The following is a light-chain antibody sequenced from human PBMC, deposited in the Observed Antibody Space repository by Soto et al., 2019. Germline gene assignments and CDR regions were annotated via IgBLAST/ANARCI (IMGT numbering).Light chain of an antibody. CDR1: QSVGTH. CDR3: QQYNNWPLT. J-gene: IGKJ4*01. CDR2: GES. Sequence: EVVMTQSPATLSVSPGESATLSCRASQSVGTHLAWYQQKPGQAPRLLIYGESTRATGIPARFSGSGSGTEFTLSFSSLQSEDSAVYYCQQYNNWPLTFGGWTKVEI. V-gene: IGKV3D-15*01.